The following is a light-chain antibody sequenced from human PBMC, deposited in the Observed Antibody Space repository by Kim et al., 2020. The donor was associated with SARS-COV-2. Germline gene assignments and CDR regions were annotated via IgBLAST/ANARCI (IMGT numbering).Light chain of an antibody. CDR2: GAS. CDR1: QSVRSK. Sequence: VSPGERAPLSCRASQSVRSKLAWYQQKSGQAPRLLIYGASTRATGIPARFSGSGSGTEFTLTISSLQSEDFAVYYCQQYNTWPQYTFGQGTKLEI. CDR3: QQYNTWPQYT. J-gene: IGKJ2*01. V-gene: IGKV3-15*01.